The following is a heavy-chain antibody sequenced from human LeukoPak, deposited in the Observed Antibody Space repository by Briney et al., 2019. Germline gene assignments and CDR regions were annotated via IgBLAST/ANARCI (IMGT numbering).Heavy chain of an antibody. V-gene: IGHV3-21*01. J-gene: IGHJ3*02. Sequence: PGGSLRLSCAASGFTFSAFSMNWVRQAPGKGLEWVSAISSSSSDIYYTDSVKGRFTISRDNANNFLYLQVSSLRAEDTAVYYCAKGSSRPPNAFDIWGQGTLVTVSS. CDR2: ISSSSSDI. CDR1: GFTFSAFS. D-gene: IGHD6-6*01. CDR3: AKGSSRPPNAFDI.